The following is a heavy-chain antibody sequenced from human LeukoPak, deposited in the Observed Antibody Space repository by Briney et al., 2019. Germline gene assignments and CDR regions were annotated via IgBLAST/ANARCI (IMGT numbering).Heavy chain of an antibody. J-gene: IGHJ4*02. CDR3: ARGRVRARRGCSSTSCHPYYFDY. CDR1: GGTFSSYA. CDR2: MNPNSGNT. D-gene: IGHD2-2*01. Sequence: ASVKVSCKASGGTFSSYAISWVRQAPGQGLEWMGWMNPNSGNTGYAQKFQGRVTITRNTSISTAYMELSSLRSEDTAVYYCARGRVRARRGCSSTSCHPYYFDYWGQGTLVTVSS. V-gene: IGHV1-8*03.